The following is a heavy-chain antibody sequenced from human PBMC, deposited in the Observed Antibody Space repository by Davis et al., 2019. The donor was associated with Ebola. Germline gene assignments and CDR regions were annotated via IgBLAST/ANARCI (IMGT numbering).Heavy chain of an antibody. J-gene: IGHJ4*02. CDR1: GFTFSSHW. Sequence: GESLKISCAASGFTFSSHWMHWVRQVPGKGLVWVARLNSDGSDIRYADSVKGRFTISRDNSKNTRYLQMNSLRAEDTAVYYCARGTGAKGYWGQGTLVTVSS. V-gene: IGHV3-74*01. D-gene: IGHD1-26*01. CDR3: ARGTGAKGY. CDR2: LNSDGSDI.